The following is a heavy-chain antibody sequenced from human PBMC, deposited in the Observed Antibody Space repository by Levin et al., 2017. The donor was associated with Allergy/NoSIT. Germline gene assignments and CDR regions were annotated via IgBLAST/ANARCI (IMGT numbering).Heavy chain of an antibody. CDR1: GFTFSSYG. V-gene: IGHV3-23*01. CDR3: AKDRRVLASFDY. CDR2: ISSGGTT. D-gene: IGHD3-10*01. Sequence: GGSLRLSCAASGFTFSSYGMSWVRHAPGKGPEWVSGISSGGTTYSADSVKGRFTISRDNSKSTLYLQMNSLRAEDTAVYYCAKDRRVLASFDYWGQGTLVTVSS. J-gene: IGHJ4*02.